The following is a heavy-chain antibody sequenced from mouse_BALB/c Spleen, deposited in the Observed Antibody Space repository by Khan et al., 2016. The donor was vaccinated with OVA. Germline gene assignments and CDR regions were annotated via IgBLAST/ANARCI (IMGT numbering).Heavy chain of an antibody. J-gene: IGHJ2*01. CDR1: GYIFTNYV. Sequence: VQLQQSGPELVKPGASVKMSCKSSGYIFTNYVLHWVKQKPGQGLEWIGYINPYNDGTKYNEKFKGKATLASDKSSITAYMELRSLTSEDSAVYYGARGDWQSYYFDYWGQGTTRTLSS. D-gene: IGHD4-1*01. CDR3: ARGDWQSYYFDY. V-gene: IGHV1S136*01. CDR2: INPYNDGT.